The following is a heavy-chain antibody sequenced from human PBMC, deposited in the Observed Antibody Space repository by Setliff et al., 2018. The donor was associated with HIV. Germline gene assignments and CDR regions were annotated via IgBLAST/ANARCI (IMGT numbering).Heavy chain of an antibody. Sequence: SETLSLTCTVSGDSMSTSYWSWIRQTPGKGLEWIGYINSRGTTNYKSSLKSRVHISIDTSKNQFSLKLSSLTAADTAVYFCARQVLWQKVSYNGFDPGAREPWSPSPQ. J-gene: IGHJ5*02. CDR2: INSRGTT. CDR3: ARQVLWQKVSYNGFDP. CDR1: GDSMSTSY. D-gene: IGHD2-21*01. V-gene: IGHV4-4*09.